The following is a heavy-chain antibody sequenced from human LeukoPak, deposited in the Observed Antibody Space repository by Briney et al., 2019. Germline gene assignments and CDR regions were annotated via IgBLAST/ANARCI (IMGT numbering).Heavy chain of an antibody. CDR3: AGDTPPGGDYYFDY. CDR2: IWNAGTNT. J-gene: IGHJ4*02. Sequence: GGSLRLSCAASGFSFSTYGMHWVRQAPGKGLEGVALIWNAGTNTYYADPVKGRFSISRDNSKNTLYLQMNSLRAEDTAVYYCAGDTPPGGDYYFDYWGQGTLVIVSS. V-gene: IGHV3-33*01. D-gene: IGHD3-16*01. CDR1: GFSFSTYG.